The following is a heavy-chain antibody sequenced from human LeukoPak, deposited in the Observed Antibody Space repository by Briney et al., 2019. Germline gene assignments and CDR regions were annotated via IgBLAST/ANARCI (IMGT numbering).Heavy chain of an antibody. CDR3: AREIKPAAI. CDR2: IRNDGSNK. D-gene: IGHD2-2*01. V-gene: IGHV3-30*02. CDR1: GFTFSNYG. Sequence: GGSLRLSCAASGFTFSNYGMHWVRQAPGKGLEWVAFIRNDGSNKHYADSVRGRLTISRDNSKNTLYLQMNSLRAEDTAVYYCAREIKPAAIWGQGTLVTVSS. J-gene: IGHJ4*02.